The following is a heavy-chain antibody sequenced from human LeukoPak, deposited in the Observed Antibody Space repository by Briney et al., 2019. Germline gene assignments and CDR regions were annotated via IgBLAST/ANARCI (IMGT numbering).Heavy chain of an antibody. J-gene: IGHJ6*02. V-gene: IGHV1-2*02. CDR2: INPNSGGT. D-gene: IGHD4-23*01. CDR1: GYTFTGYY. CDR3: ARAFFPTVGPDYYYYGMDV. Sequence: ASVKVSCKASGYTFTGYYMHWVRQAPGQGLEWMGWINPNSGGTNYAQKFQGRVTMTRDTSISTAYMELSRPRSDDTAVYYCARAFFPTVGPDYYYYGMDVWGQGTTVTVSS.